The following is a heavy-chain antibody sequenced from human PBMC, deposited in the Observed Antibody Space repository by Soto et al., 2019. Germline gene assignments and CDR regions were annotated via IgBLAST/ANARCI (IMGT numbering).Heavy chain of an antibody. V-gene: IGHV3-30*03. D-gene: IGHD6-13*01. Sequence: QVQLVESGGGVVQPGRSLRLACAASGFTFSSHGMHWVRQAPGKGLEWVAIVSYDGSNIYYADSVKGRFTISRDNSKNTVYLLMNSLRAEDTAVYYCAAGNWYFDLWGRGTLVTVSS. CDR3: AAGNWYFDL. CDR2: VSYDGSNI. J-gene: IGHJ2*01. CDR1: GFTFSSHG.